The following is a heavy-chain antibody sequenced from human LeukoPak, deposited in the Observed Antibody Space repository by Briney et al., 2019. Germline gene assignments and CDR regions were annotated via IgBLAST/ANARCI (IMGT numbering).Heavy chain of an antibody. D-gene: IGHD3-10*01. V-gene: IGHV1-2*04. J-gene: IGHJ4*02. CDR1: GYTFTGYY. CDR2: INPNSGVT. CDR3: ARVSLIYGSGSYYQSPLAY. Sequence: ASVKVSCKASGYTFTGYYMHWVRQAPGQGLEWMGWINPNSGVTNYAQKFQGWVTMTRDTSINTAYMELNRLKSDDTVVYYCARVSLIYGSGSYYQSPLAYWGQGTLVTVSS.